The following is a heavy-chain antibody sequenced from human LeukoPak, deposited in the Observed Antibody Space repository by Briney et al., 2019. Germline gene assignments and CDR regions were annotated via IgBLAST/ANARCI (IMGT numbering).Heavy chain of an antibody. CDR1: GFTFSSYG. V-gene: IGHV3-30*18. D-gene: IGHD3-22*01. CDR2: ISYDGSNK. J-gene: IGHJ4*02. CDR3: AKDGGYDSSGYLTYYFDY. Sequence: GRSLRLSCAASGFTFSSYGMHWVRQAPGKGLERVAVISYDGSNKYYADSVKGRFTISRDNSKNTLYLQMNSLRAEDTAVYYCAKDGGYDSSGYLTYYFDYWGQGTLVTVSS.